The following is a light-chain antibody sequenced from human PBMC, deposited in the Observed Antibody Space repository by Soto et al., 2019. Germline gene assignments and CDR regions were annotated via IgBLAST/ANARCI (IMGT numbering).Light chain of an antibody. V-gene: IGKV1-39*01. Sequence: DIQMTQSPSSLSASVGDRVTITCRASQSIRSYLNWYQQKPGKAPKLLIYAASNLQSGVPSRFSGSGSGTDFTLTISSLQPEDFATYYGQQSYSIPYTFGQGTKLEIK. CDR1: QSIRSY. CDR2: AAS. CDR3: QQSYSIPYT. J-gene: IGKJ2*01.